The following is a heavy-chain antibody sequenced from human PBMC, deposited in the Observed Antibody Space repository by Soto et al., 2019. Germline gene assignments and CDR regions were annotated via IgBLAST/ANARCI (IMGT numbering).Heavy chain of an antibody. V-gene: IGHV4-4*07. D-gene: IGHD6-13*01. CDR3: ARDSGIAAAAWFDP. CDR1: GGSIRSYY. CDR2: IYTSGST. Sequence: PSETLSLTCTVSGGSIRSYYCSWIRQPAGKGLEWIGRIYTSGSTNYNPSLKSRVTMSVDTSKNQFSLKLSSVTAADTAVYYCARDSGIAAAAWFDPWGQGTLVTVSS. J-gene: IGHJ5*02.